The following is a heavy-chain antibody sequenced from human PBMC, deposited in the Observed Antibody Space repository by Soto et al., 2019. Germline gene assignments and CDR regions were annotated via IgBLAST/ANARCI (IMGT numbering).Heavy chain of an antibody. Sequence: SETLSLTCTVSGGSISSYYWSWIRQPPGKGLEWIGYIYYSGSTNYNPSLKSRVTISVDTSKNQFSLRLSSVTAADTAVYYCARYGGYCSSTSCYFAEYFQHWGQGTLVTVSS. J-gene: IGHJ1*01. CDR2: IYYSGST. CDR3: ARYGGYCSSTSCYFAEYFQH. D-gene: IGHD2-2*01. CDR1: GGSISSYY. V-gene: IGHV4-59*08.